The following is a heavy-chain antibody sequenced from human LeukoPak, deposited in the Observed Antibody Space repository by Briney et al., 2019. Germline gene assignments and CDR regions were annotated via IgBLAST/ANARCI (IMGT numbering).Heavy chain of an antibody. Sequence: SETLSLTCTVSGGSISSHYWSWIRQPPGKGLEWIGYIYYSGSTNYNPSLKSRVTISVDTSKNQFSLKLSSVTAADTAVYYCARASMYRGYFDYWGQGTLVTASS. D-gene: IGHD2-2*01. CDR2: IYYSGST. J-gene: IGHJ4*02. CDR1: GGSISSHY. CDR3: ARASMYRGYFDY. V-gene: IGHV4-59*11.